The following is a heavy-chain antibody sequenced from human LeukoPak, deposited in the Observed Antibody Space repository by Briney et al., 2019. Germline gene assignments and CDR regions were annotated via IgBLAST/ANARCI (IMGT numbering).Heavy chain of an antibody. J-gene: IGHJ4*02. CDR3: ARVRYDGQSYDTGVPYLDY. V-gene: IGHV4-39*07. Sequence: PSETLSLTCTVSGGSISSSSYYWGWIRQPPGKGLEWIGEINHSGSTNYNPSLKSRVTISVDTSKNQFSLKLSSVTAADTAVYYCARVRYDGQSYDTGVPYLDYWGQGTLVTVSS. CDR1: GGSISSSSYY. D-gene: IGHD3-9*01. CDR2: INHSGST.